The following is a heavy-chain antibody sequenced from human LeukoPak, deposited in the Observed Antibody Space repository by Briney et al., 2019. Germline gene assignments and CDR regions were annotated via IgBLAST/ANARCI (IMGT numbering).Heavy chain of an antibody. CDR1: GFIFKKYW. D-gene: IGHD5-24*01. Sequence: SGGSLRLSCAASGFIFKKYWMNWVRQVPGKGLECLANIKEDGSEIYYADSVKGRFTISRDNPKNLLFLQINSLRVEDTAVYYCARETPRRGETRDGYRWGQGTVITVSS. CDR3: ARETPRRGETRDGYR. V-gene: IGHV3-7*01. CDR2: IKEDGSEI. J-gene: IGHJ4*02.